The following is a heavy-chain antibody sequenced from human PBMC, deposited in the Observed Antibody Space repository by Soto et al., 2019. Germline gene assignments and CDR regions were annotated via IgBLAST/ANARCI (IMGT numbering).Heavy chain of an antibody. J-gene: IGHJ3*02. Sequence: ASVKVSCKASGYTFTSYGISWVRQAPGQGLEWMGWISAYNGNTNYAQKLQGRVTMTTDTSTSTAYMELRSLRSDDTAVYYCARSNWDFWSHGRGAFDIWGQGTMVTVSS. CDR3: ARSNWDFWSHGRGAFDI. V-gene: IGHV1-18*01. D-gene: IGHD3-3*01. CDR1: GYTFTSYG. CDR2: ISAYNGNT.